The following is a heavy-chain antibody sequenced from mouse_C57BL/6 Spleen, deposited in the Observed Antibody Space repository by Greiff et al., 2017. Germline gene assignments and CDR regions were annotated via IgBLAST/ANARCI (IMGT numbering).Heavy chain of an antibody. D-gene: IGHD4-1*01. Sequence: VHLVESGAELVKPGASVKISCKASGYAFSSYWMNWVKQRPGKGLEWIGQIYPGDGDTNYNGKFKGKATLTADKSSSTAYMQLSSLTSEDSAVYFCAREVNWDKYFDVWGTGTTVTVSS. J-gene: IGHJ1*03. CDR1: GYAFSSYW. CDR2: IYPGDGDT. CDR3: AREVNWDKYFDV. V-gene: IGHV1-80*01.